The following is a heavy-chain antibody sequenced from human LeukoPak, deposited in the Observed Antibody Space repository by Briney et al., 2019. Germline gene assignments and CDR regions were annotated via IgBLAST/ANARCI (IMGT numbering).Heavy chain of an antibody. D-gene: IGHD2-2*01. CDR3: ASHCSSTSCLDY. J-gene: IGHJ4*02. CDR2: INSDGSST. V-gene: IGHV3-74*01. Sequence: GGSLRLSCAASGFTFSSYWMRWVRQAPGKGLVWVSRINSDGSSTSYPDSVKGRFTISRDNAKNTLYLQMNSLRVEDTAVYYCASHCSSTSCLDYWGQGTLVTVSS. CDR1: GFTFSSYW.